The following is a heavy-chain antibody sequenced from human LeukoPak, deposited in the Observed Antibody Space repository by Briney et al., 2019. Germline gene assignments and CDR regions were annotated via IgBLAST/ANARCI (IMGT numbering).Heavy chain of an antibody. CDR3: ARDQGGITIFRNPINAFDI. CDR1: GGSISSGSYY. D-gene: IGHD3-3*01. Sequence: SQTLSLTCTVSGGSISSGSYYWSWIRQPAGKGLEWIGRIYTSGSTNYNPSLKSRVTISVDTSKNQFSLKLSSVTAADTAVYYCARDQGGITIFRNPINAFDIWGQGTMVTVSS. J-gene: IGHJ3*02. CDR2: IYTSGST. V-gene: IGHV4-61*02.